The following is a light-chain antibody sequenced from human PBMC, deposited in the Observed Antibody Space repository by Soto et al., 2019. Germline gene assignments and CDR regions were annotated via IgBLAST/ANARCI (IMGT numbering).Light chain of an antibody. CDR1: SSDFGGYNY. V-gene: IGLV2-8*01. J-gene: IGLJ1*01. CDR3: SSHTGIYV. CDR2: EVN. Sequence: QSALTQPPSASGSPGQSVTISCTGTSSDFGGYNYVSWYQQHPGKAPKLMIYEVNKRPSGVPDRFSGSKSGNTASLTVSGLQAEDEADYYCSSHTGIYVFGTGTKLTVL.